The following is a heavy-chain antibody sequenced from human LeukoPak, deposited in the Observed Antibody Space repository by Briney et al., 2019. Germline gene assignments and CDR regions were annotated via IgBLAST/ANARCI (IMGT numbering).Heavy chain of an antibody. J-gene: IGHJ4*02. D-gene: IGHD3-3*01. CDR1: GDSVSSNSAA. Sequence: SQTLSLTCALSGDSVSSNSAAWNWIRQSPSRGLEWLGRTYYRSKWYNDYAVSVKSRITINPDTSKNQFSLQLNSVTPEDTAVYYCARDRFWYDFWGGYYTGTLDYWGQGTLVTVSS. CDR3: ARDRFWYDFWGGYYTGTLDY. V-gene: IGHV6-1*01. CDR2: TYYRSKWYN.